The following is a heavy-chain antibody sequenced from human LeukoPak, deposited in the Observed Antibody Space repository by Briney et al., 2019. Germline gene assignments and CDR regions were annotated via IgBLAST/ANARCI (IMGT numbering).Heavy chain of an antibody. D-gene: IGHD3-22*01. Sequence: ASVKVSCKASGYTFTGYYMHWVRQAPGQGLEWMGWINPNSGGTNYAQKFQGRVTMTRDTSISTAYMELSRLRSDDTAVYYCASRSSGYSRKENFDYWGQGTLVTVSS. CDR1: GYTFTGYY. J-gene: IGHJ4*02. CDR2: INPNSGGT. CDR3: ASRSSGYSRKENFDY. V-gene: IGHV1-2*02.